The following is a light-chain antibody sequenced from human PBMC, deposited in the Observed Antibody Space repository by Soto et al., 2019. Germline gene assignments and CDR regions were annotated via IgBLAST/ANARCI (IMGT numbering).Light chain of an antibody. CDR1: QSVSSSY. CDR3: QQYNNWPPVT. CDR2: GAS. V-gene: IGKV3-15*01. Sequence: EIVLTQSPRTLSLSPGERATLSCRASQSVSSSYLAWYQQKPGQAPRLLIYGASTRATGIPARFSGSGSGTEFTLTISSLQSEDFAVYYCQQYNNWPPVTFGQGTKVDI. J-gene: IGKJ1*01.